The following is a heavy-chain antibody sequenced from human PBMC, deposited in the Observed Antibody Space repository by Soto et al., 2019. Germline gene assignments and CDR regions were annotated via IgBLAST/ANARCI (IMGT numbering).Heavy chain of an antibody. D-gene: IGHD6-6*01. CDR2: ISAYNGNT. Sequence: GAPVKVSCKASWYTFTSYGISWVRQAPGQGLEWMGWISAYNGNTNYAQKLQGRVTMTTDTSTTTAYMELRSLRSDDTAGYYCARALGYSSSWGFDYWGQGTLVTVSS. J-gene: IGHJ4*02. CDR1: WYTFTSYG. V-gene: IGHV1-18*01. CDR3: ARALGYSSSWGFDY.